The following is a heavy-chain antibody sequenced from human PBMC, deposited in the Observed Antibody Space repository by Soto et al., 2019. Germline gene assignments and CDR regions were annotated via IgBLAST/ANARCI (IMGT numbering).Heavy chain of an antibody. V-gene: IGHV1-2*02. J-gene: IGHJ4*02. CDR2: INPNSGGT. Sequence: GXSVKGSCKASGYTFTGYYMHWGRQAPRQGLEWMGWINPNSGGTNYAQKFQGRVTMTRDTSISTAYMELRRLRSDDTAVYYCARAPSRFLEWSVLFDYWGQGTLVTVSS. D-gene: IGHD3-3*01. CDR1: GYTFTGYY. CDR3: ARAPSRFLEWSVLFDY.